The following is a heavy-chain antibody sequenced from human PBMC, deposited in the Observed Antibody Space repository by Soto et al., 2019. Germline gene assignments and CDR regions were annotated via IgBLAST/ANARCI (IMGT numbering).Heavy chain of an antibody. Sequence: SETLSLTCTVSGGSISSSSYYWGWIRQPPGKGLEWIGSIYYSGSTYYNPSLKSRVTISVDTSKNQFSLKLSSVTAADTAVYYCARRVRFLEWLFWFDPWGQGTLVTVSS. CDR1: GGSISSSSYY. V-gene: IGHV4-39*01. D-gene: IGHD3-3*01. CDR2: IYYSGST. J-gene: IGHJ5*02. CDR3: ARRVRFLEWLFWFDP.